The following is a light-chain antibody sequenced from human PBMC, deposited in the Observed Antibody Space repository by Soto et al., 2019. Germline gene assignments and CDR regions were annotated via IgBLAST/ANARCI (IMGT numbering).Light chain of an antibody. Sequence: DIQMTQSPSSLSASVGDRVTITCRASQGISNYLAWYQQKPGKVPKLLIYAASTLQSGVPSRFSGSGSGTDFTLTISGLQPEDVAVYYCQQYGYSPITFGQGTRLEIK. J-gene: IGKJ5*01. CDR1: QGISNY. CDR3: QQYGYSPIT. CDR2: AAS. V-gene: IGKV1-27*01.